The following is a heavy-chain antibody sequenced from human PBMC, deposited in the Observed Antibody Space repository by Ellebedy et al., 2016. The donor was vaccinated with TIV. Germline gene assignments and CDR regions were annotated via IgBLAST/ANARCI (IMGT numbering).Heavy chain of an antibody. Sequence: GESLKISCAASGFTFSSYAMHWVRQAPGKGLEWVAVISYDGSGSYYEDSVKGRFTISRDNSKNTLYLQMNSPRPADTAVYYCAKSRPAPEGAKSEYGMDVWGLGTSVTVSS. CDR2: ISYDGSGS. CDR1: GFTFSSYA. D-gene: IGHD4/OR15-4a*01. J-gene: IGHJ6*02. V-gene: IGHV3-30*18. CDR3: AKSRPAPEGAKSEYGMDV.